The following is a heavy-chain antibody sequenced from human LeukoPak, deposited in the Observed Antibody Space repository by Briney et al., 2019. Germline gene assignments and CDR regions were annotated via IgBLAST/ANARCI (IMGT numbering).Heavy chain of an antibody. Sequence: GGSVRHSCVASGFTFSNYAMGWVRQAPGKGLEWVSTVTSNGFITWYPESMKGRLTISRDNSKNTVYLQMFSLRAEDTAVFYCVRDRLYPNDLFDVWGQGTMVTVSS. CDR1: GFTFSNYA. D-gene: IGHD4/OR15-4a*01. CDR2: VTSNGFIT. J-gene: IGHJ3*01. V-gene: IGHV3-23*01. CDR3: VRDRLYPNDLFDV.